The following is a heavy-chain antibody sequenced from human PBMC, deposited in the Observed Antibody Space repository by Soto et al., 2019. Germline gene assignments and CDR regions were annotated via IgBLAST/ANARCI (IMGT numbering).Heavy chain of an antibody. CDR3: ARNVVVVVAGAKYDAFDI. D-gene: IGHD2-15*01. CDR2: IKEDGGMT. V-gene: IGHV3-7*05. CDR1: GFTFSNYW. J-gene: IGHJ3*02. Sequence: EVQLVESGGGLVQPGGSLRLSCGASGFTFSNYWMTWVRQAPGKGLEWVANIKEDGGMTYYLDSVKGRFTISRDNAKSSLYLQMNSLRDEDTAVYYCARNVVVVVAGAKYDAFDIWGQGTMVTVSS.